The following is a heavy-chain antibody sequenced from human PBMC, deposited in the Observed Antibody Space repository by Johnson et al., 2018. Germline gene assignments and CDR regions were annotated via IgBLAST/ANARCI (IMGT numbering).Heavy chain of an antibody. CDR1: GFTFSSYG. V-gene: IGHV3-30*18. Sequence: VQLLETGGGVVQPGRSLRLSCAASGFTFSSYGMHWVRQAPGKGLEWVAVISYDGSNKYYADSVKGRFTISRDNSKNTLYLQMNGLRAEDTAVYYCAKYPGAAGLGAFDMWGQVTMVTVS. J-gene: IGHJ3*02. CDR2: ISYDGSNK. CDR3: AKYPGAAGLGAFDM. D-gene: IGHD3/OR15-3a*01.